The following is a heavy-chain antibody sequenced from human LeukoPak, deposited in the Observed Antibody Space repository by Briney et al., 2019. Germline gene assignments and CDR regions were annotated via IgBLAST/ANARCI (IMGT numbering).Heavy chain of an antibody. CDR1: GYTFTSYG. Sequence: ASVKVSCKASGYTFTSYGISWVRQAPGQGLEWMGWISAYNGNTNYAQKLQGRVTMTTDTSTSTAYMELRSLRSDDTAVYYCVTTVTTSWFDPWGQVTLVTVSS. CDR2: ISAYNGNT. CDR3: VTTVTTSWFDP. J-gene: IGHJ5*02. D-gene: IGHD4-17*01. V-gene: IGHV1-18*01.